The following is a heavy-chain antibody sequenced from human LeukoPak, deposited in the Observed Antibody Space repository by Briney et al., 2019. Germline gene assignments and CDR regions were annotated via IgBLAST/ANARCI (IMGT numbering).Heavy chain of an antibody. Sequence: SETLSLTCTVPSGSLNSYYWTWIRQPPGKGLEWIGNTFYSGSTNYNPSLMSRVSISVDTSKNQVSLNLNSVTAADTAVYYCATVAVVRGVTFFDYWGQGTLVTVSS. CDR1: SGSLNSYY. J-gene: IGHJ4*02. CDR3: ATVAVVRGVTFFDY. D-gene: IGHD3-10*01. V-gene: IGHV4-59*12. CDR2: TFYSGST.